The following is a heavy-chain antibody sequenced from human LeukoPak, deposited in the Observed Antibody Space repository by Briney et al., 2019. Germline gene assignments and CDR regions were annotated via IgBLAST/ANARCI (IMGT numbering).Heavy chain of an antibody. J-gene: IGHJ4*02. V-gene: IGHV3-21*01. Sequence: GGSLRLSCAASGFTFSSYSMNWVRQAPGKGLEWVSFISTSSSYIYYADSLKSRFTISRDNAKKSLYLQINSLRAEDTAVYYCARVTRGGYDGYFDYWGQGTLVTVSS. D-gene: IGHD5-12*01. CDR1: GFTFSSYS. CDR2: ISTSSSYI. CDR3: ARVTRGGYDGYFDY.